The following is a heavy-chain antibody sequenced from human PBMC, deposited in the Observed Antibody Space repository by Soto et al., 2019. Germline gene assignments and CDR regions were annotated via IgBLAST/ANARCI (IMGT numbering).Heavy chain of an antibody. Sequence: QVQLQESGPGLVKPSQTLSLTCTVSNDSITSGRYYWSWIRQVPGKGLEWIGYIYNSGNPYYNPSLKGRISISLDASNNQFALTVTSVNVADSAIYFCARGRLTIQQGFDTWGQGTRVTVSS. J-gene: IGHJ3*02. CDR3: ARGRLTIQQGFDT. CDR1: NDSITSGRYY. V-gene: IGHV4-31*03. D-gene: IGHD1-1*01. CDR2: IYNSGNP.